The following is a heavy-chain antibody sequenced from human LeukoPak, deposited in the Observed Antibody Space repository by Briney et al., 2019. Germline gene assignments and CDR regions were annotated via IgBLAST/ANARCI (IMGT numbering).Heavy chain of an antibody. V-gene: IGHV1-18*01. CDR1: GGTFSSYA. CDR3: ARWELDYYYGMDV. J-gene: IGHJ6*02. D-gene: IGHD1-26*01. Sequence: EASVKVSCKASGGTFSSYAISWVRQAPGQGLEWMGWISAYNGNTNYAQKLQGRVTMTTDTSTSTAYMELRSLRSDDTAVYYCARWELDYYYGMDVWGQGTTVTVSS. CDR2: ISAYNGNT.